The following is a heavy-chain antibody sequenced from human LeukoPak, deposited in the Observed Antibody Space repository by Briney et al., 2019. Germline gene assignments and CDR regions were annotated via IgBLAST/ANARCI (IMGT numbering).Heavy chain of an antibody. CDR3: AKSGIAGATRWFDP. J-gene: IGHJ5*02. D-gene: IGHD1-26*01. V-gene: IGHV3-23*01. CDR2: ISGTGGGP. Sequence: GGSLRLSCAASGFTFKSYAMNWVRQAPGKGLEWVSAISGTGGGPYYADSVKGRFTISRDNSKSTLYLQMNNLRAEDTAVYYCAKSGIAGATRWFDPWGQGTLVTVSS. CDR1: GFTFKSYA.